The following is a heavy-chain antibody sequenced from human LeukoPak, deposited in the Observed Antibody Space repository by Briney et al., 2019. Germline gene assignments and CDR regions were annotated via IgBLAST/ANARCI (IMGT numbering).Heavy chain of an antibody. D-gene: IGHD1-26*01. CDR1: GGSINSYY. J-gene: IGHJ6*03. CDR2: IYTSGST. Sequence: SETLSLTCTVSGGSINSYYWSWIRQPAGKGLEWIGRIYTSGSTNYNPSLKSRVTMSVDTSKNQFSLKLSSVTAADTAVYYCARDRRSGSYYNYYYYMDVWGKGTTVTVSS. CDR3: ARDRRSGSYYNYYYYMDV. V-gene: IGHV4-4*07.